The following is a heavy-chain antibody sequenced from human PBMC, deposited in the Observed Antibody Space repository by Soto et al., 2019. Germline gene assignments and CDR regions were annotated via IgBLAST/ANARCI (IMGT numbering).Heavy chain of an antibody. CDR3: ARVGPSREVPYPFEY. CDR1: GYTFSTYG. J-gene: IGHJ4*02. D-gene: IGHD1-26*01. CDR2: ISAYNHYT. Sequence: QVDLVQSGPEVRKPGASVNVSCKASGYTFSTYGISWVRQAPGQGLEWMGWISAYNHYTNYAQKFQDRVPMTTDTSTNTAYMELRSLPSGDTAMYFCARVGPSREVPYPFEYWGQGTLVTVSS. V-gene: IGHV1-18*01.